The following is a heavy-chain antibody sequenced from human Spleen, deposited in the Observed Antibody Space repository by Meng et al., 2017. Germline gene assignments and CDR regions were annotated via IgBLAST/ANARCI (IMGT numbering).Heavy chain of an antibody. D-gene: IGHD6-13*01. V-gene: IGHV3-23*01. Sequence: GGSLRLSCAASGFTVSSDEMSWVRQAPGKGLEWVSTISGSGGTTYYADSVRGRFTISRDNSKNTLYLQMNSLRAEDTAVYYCARGRRYSSSWYFYFDYWGQGTLVTVSS. CDR1: GFTVSSDE. CDR3: ARGRRYSSSWYFYFDY. J-gene: IGHJ4*02. CDR2: ISGSGGTT.